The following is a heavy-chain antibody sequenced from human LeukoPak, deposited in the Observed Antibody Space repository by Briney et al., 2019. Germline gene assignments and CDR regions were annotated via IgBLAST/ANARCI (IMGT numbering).Heavy chain of an antibody. J-gene: IGHJ4*02. V-gene: IGHV3-48*01. CDR3: ADGDYY. D-gene: IGHD4-17*01. CDR2: ISSRSDTI. CDR1: GFTFSRYS. Sequence: PGGSLRLSCAASGFTFSRYSMNWVRQAPGKGLEWVSYISSRSDTIYYADSVKGRFTISRDNAQNSLYLQMNSLRAEDTAVYYCADGDYYWGQGTLVTVSS.